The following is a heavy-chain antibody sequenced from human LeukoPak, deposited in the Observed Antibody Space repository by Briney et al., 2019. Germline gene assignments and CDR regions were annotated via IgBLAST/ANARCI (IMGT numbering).Heavy chain of an antibody. Sequence: ASVKVSCKASGYTFIAYYLHWVRQAPGQGLEWMGCIDPNSGGTKSAQKFQGRVTMTRDTSISTAYMELSGLRSEDTAMYYCARIQIAMSNKGINYWGQGTLVTVSS. V-gene: IGHV1-2*02. CDR1: GYTFIAYY. D-gene: IGHD5/OR15-5a*01. CDR3: ARIQIAMSNKGINY. J-gene: IGHJ4*02. CDR2: IDPNSGGT.